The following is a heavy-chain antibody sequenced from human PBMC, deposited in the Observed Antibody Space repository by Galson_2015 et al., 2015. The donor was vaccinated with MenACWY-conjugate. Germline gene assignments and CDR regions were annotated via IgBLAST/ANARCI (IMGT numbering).Heavy chain of an antibody. V-gene: IGHV3-30*04. CDR3: ANLVGYYYGSGSPTYGMDV. CDR1: GFTFSSYA. CDR2: ISYGGSNK. Sequence: SLRLSCAASGFTFSSYAMHWVRQAPGRGLEWVAVISYGGSNKYYPDSVKGRFTISRDNSKNTLYLQMNSLRAEDTAVYYCANLVGYYYGSGSPTYGMDVWGQGTTVTVSS. D-gene: IGHD3-10*01. J-gene: IGHJ6*02.